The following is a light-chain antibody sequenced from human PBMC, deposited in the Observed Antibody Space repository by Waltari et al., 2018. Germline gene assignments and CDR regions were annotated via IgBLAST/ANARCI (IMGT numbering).Light chain of an antibody. V-gene: IGLV3-19*01. CDR3: NSRDSSGNHWV. CDR1: SLRSYY. J-gene: IGLJ3*02. CDR2: GKN. Sequence: SSELSQDPAVSVALGQPVRITCQGDSLRSYYASWYQQKPGQAPVLVIYGKNNRPSGIPDRFSGSSSGNTACLTITGAQAEDEADYYCNSRDSSGNHWVFGGGTKLTVL.